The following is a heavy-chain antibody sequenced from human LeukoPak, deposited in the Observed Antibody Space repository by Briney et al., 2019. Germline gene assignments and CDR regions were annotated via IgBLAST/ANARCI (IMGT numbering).Heavy chain of an antibody. CDR3: EYCGGDCSSVDAFDI. CDR1: GGTFSSYA. Sequence: SVKVSCKASGGTFSSYAISWVRQAPGQGLEWMGGIIPIFGTANYAQKSQGRVTITTDESTSTAYMELSSLRSEDTAVYYREYCGGDCSSVDAFDIWGQGTMVTVSS. J-gene: IGHJ3*02. V-gene: IGHV1-69*05. CDR2: IIPIFGTA. D-gene: IGHD2-21*02.